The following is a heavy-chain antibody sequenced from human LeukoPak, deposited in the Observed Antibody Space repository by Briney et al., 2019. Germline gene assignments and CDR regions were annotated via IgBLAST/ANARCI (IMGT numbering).Heavy chain of an antibody. J-gene: IGHJ4*02. CDR2: ISPGGPT. D-gene: IGHD3-10*01. Sequence: PGGTLRLSCAGSGFPFSSHGMNWVRQAPGKGLEWVSGISPGGPTYYADSVKGRFTISRDNSKNTLYLQMNSLRAEDTAVYYCAKDLELAMVRGVMSAYYFDYWGQGTLVTVSS. V-gene: IGHV3-23*01. CDR1: GFPFSSHG. CDR3: AKDLELAMVRGVMSAYYFDY.